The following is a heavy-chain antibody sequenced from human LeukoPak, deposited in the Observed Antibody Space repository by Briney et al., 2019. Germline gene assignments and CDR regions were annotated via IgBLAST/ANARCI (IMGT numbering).Heavy chain of an antibody. CDR2: IGGSGGST. CDR1: GFSISNYA. J-gene: IGHJ4*02. V-gene: IGHV3-23*01. Sequence: PGGSLRLSCAASGFSISNYAMSWVRQAPGKGLEWVSTIGGSGGSTYYADSVKGRFTTSRDNSKNTLYLQMNSLRAEDTAVYYCAKDPHTSDYPYYFDYWGQGTLVTVSS. D-gene: IGHD3-22*01. CDR3: AKDPHTSDYPYYFDY.